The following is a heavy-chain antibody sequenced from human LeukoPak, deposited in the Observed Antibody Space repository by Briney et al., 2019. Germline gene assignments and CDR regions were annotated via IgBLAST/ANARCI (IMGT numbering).Heavy chain of an antibody. CDR1: GFTFSSYA. Sequence: GGSQRLSCAASGFTFSSYAMSWVRQAPGKGLEWVSAISSSGGSTYYADSVKGRFTISRDNSKNTLYLQMNGLRAEDTAVYYCAKVDYDSSGYYDGYDYWGQGTLVTVSS. J-gene: IGHJ4*02. D-gene: IGHD3-22*01. CDR3: AKVDYDSSGYYDGYDY. V-gene: IGHV3-23*01. CDR2: ISSSGGST.